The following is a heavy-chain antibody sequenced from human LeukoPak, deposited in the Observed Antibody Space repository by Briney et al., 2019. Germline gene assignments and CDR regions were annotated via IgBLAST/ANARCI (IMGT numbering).Heavy chain of an antibody. V-gene: IGHV3-48*01. CDR2: ISSSSSTI. CDR3: AKNGYCSGGSCSYYFDY. J-gene: IGHJ4*02. CDR1: GFTFSSYN. Sequence: GGSLRLSCAASGFTFSSYNMNWVRQAPGKGLEWVSYISSSSSTIYYADSVKGRSTISRDNSKNTLYLQMNSLRAEDTAVYYCAKNGYCSGGSCSYYFDYWGQGTLVTVSS. D-gene: IGHD2-15*01.